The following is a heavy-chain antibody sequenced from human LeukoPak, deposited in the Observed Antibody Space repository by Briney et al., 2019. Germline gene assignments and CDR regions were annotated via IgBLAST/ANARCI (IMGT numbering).Heavy chain of an antibody. CDR3: AKGSSPSCYGNFDY. CDR1: GFTFSSYA. CDR2: FCRNDDTT. D-gene: IGHD2-2*01. J-gene: IGHJ4*02. V-gene: IGHV3-23*01. Sequence: GGSLRLSCAVSGFTFSSYAMSWVRQAPGKGLEWVSSFCRNDDTTYYADSVKGRFTISRDNSKNTLSLQMNSLRAEDTAVYYCAKGSSPSCYGNFDYWGQGTLVTVS.